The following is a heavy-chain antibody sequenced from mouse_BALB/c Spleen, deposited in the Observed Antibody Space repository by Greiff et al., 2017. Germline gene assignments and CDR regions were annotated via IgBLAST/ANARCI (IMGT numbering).Heavy chain of an antibody. J-gene: IGHJ3*01. Sequence: EVKLVESGAELVKPGASVKLSCTASGFNIKDTYMHWVKQRPEQGLEWIGRIDPANGNTKYDPKFQGKATITADTSSNTAYLQLSSLTSEDTAVYYCARWNYGSSYGFAYWGQGTLVTVSA. D-gene: IGHD1-1*01. V-gene: IGHV14-3*02. CDR3: ARWNYGSSYGFAY. CDR2: IDPANGNT. CDR1: GFNIKDTY.